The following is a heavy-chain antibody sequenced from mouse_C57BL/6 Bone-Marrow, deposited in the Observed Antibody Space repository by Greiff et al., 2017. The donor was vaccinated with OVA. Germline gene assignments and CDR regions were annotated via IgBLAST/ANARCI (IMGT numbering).Heavy chain of an antibody. D-gene: IGHD1-1*01. CDR1: GYTFTTYP. CDR2: FHPYNDDT. J-gene: IGHJ4*01. CDR3: AKLYYGSLYYYAMDY. Sequence: QVQLQQSGAELVKPGASVKMSCKASGYTFTTYPIEWMKQNHGKSLEWIGNFHPYNDDTKYNEKFKGKATLTVEKSSSTVYLELSRLTSDDSAVYYCAKLYYGSLYYYAMDYWGQGTSVTVSS. V-gene: IGHV1-47*01.